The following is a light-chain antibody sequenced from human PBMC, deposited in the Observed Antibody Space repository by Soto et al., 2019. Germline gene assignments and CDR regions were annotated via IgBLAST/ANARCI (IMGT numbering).Light chain of an antibody. CDR3: SSYAGGNTRI. CDR1: ISDVGGYKY. Sequence: QSALTQPPSASGSPGQSVTISCTGTISDVGGYKYVSWYQQHPGKAPRLIIYEVTKRPSGVPDRFSASKSGNTASLTVSGLRAEDEAVYYCSSYAGGNTRIFGGGTQLTVL. CDR2: EVT. J-gene: IGLJ2*01. V-gene: IGLV2-8*01.